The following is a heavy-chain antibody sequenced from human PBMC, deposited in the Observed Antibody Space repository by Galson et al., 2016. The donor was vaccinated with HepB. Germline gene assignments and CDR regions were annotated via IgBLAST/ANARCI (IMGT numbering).Heavy chain of an antibody. CDR2: ISLSSSYI. D-gene: IGHD3-22*01. J-gene: IGHJ4*02. CDR3: VRDKEDSSGYFGY. Sequence: SLRLSCAASGFTFSKYSMNWVRQAPGMRLEWVSSISLSSSYICYADSVQGRFTISRDNAKNSLYLQMNSLRAEDTAVYYCVRDKEDSSGYFGYWGQGTLVTVAS. CDR1: GFTFSKYS. V-gene: IGHV3-21*01.